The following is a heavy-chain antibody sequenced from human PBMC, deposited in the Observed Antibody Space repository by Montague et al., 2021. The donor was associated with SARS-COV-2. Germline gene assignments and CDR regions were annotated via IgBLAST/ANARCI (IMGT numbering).Heavy chain of an antibody. V-gene: IGHV4-39*01. CDR2: IYYSGST. D-gene: IGHD3-10*01. CDR3: VSLWKYGSGSHYAPWDYYNYGVDV. Sequence: ETLSLTCSVSGGSTTSSSYYWGWIRQSPDKGLEWIGNIYYSGSTYYNPSLKSRVTISVDTSKYQFSLKLSSVTAADTAVYYCVSLWKYGSGSHYAPWDYYNYGVDVWGQGTTVTVSS. CDR1: GGSTTSSSYY. J-gene: IGHJ6*02.